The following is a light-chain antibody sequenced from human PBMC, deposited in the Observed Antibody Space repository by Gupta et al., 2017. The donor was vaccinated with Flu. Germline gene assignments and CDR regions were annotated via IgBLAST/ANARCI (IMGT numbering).Light chain of an antibody. V-gene: IGKV1-12*01. CDR2: SAS. CDR1: RSISNW. J-gene: IGKJ2*01. CDR3: QQGYSFPRT. Sequence: PSSVSASVGDRVTITCRASRSISNWLDWYQQKQGKAPKLLIYSASSLPRGVPSRFSGSGSGTDFTLTISSVQPEDFATYYCQQGYSFPRTFGQGTRVEIK.